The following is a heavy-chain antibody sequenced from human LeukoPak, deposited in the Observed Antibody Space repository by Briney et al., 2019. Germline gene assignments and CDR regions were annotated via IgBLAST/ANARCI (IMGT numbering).Heavy chain of an antibody. J-gene: IGHJ5*02. CDR1: GGSISNYY. CDR3: ARDLLGGRAVAGTGGWFDP. CDR2: IYDSGST. D-gene: IGHD6-19*01. V-gene: IGHV4-59*12. Sequence: PSETLSLTCTVSGGSISNYYWSWIRQPPGKGLEWIGYIYDSGSTNYNPSLKSRVTISVDTSKNQFSLKLSSVTAADTAVYYCARDLLGGRAVAGTGGWFDPWGQGTLVTVSS.